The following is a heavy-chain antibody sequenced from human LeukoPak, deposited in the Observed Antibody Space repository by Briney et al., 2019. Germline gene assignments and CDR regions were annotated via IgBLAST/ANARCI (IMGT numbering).Heavy chain of an antibody. D-gene: IGHD6-6*01. CDR1: GFTFSSHA. Sequence: TGGSLRLSCAASGFTFSSHAMSWVRQAPGKGLEWVSAISGSGGSTYYADSVKGRFTISRDNSKNTLYLQMNSLRAEDTAVYYCAKVRLAPRSGPNDAFDIWGQGTMVTVSS. J-gene: IGHJ3*02. V-gene: IGHV3-23*01. CDR2: ISGSGGST. CDR3: AKVRLAPRSGPNDAFDI.